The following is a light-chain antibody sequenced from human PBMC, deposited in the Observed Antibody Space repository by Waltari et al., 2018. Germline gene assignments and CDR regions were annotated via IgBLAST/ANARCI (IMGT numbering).Light chain of an antibody. V-gene: IGKV1-5*03. CDR3: QQYNSYSVT. Sequence: DIQMTQSPSTLSASVGDRVTITCRASQSISSWLAWYQQKPGKAPKLLIYKASSLESGVPSRFSGSGSGTEFTLTISSLQPDDFATYYCQQYNSYSVTFGQGTKVEIK. CDR1: QSISSW. CDR2: KAS. J-gene: IGKJ1*01.